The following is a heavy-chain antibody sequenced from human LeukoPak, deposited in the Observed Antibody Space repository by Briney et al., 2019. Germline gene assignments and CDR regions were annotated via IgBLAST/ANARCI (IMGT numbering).Heavy chain of an antibody. CDR1: GFTFSSSL. Sequence: GGSLRLSCAASGFTFSSSLMTWVRQAPGKGLEWVAHINEDGSDKYYVDSVTGRFRISRDNTKNSLYLRMSSLRAEDTAVYYCATWSNAWEFDYWGQGTLVSVSS. J-gene: IGHJ4*02. CDR3: ATWSNAWEFDY. V-gene: IGHV3-7*05. CDR2: INEDGSDK. D-gene: IGHD1-26*01.